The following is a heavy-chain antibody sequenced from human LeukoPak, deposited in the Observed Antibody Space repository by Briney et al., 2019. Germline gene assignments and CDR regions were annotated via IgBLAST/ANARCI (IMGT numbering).Heavy chain of an antibody. V-gene: IGHV1-3*01. CDR2: INAGNGNT. D-gene: IGHD6-19*01. Sequence: ASVKVSCKASGYTFTSYAMHWVRQAPGQRLEWMGWINAGNGNTKYSQKFQGRVTITRDTSASTAYMELSSLRSEDTAVYYCARESSGWYFGDAFDIWSQGTMVTVSS. J-gene: IGHJ3*02. CDR1: GYTFTSYA. CDR3: ARESSGWYFGDAFDI.